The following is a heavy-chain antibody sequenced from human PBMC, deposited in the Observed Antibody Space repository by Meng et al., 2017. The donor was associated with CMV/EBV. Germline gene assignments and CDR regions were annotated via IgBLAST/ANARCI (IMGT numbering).Heavy chain of an antibody. Sequence: ASVKVSCKASGYTFTGYYMHWVRQAPGQGLEWMGWINPNSGGINYAQKFQGRVTMTRDTSISTAYMELSRLRSDDTAVYYCARDIKGSSTSCPAHWGQGTLVTVSS. D-gene: IGHD2-2*01. CDR3: ARDIKGSSTSCPAH. J-gene: IGHJ4*02. V-gene: IGHV1-2*02. CDR2: INPNSGGI. CDR1: GYTFTGYY.